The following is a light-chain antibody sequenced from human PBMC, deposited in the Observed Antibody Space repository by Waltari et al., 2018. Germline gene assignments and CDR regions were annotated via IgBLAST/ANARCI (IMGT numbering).Light chain of an antibody. V-gene: IGKV1-27*01. CDR2: AAS. CDR3: QTYYSPPFT. J-gene: IGKJ3*01. CDR1: QGTSNY. Sequence: DIQMTQSPSPLPAPVGDSVPITCRASQGTSNYLAWYQQKPGKVPQLLIYAASTLQSGVPSRFSGSGSGTHFTLTIASLQPEDVATYYCQTYYSPPFTFGPGTTVDIK.